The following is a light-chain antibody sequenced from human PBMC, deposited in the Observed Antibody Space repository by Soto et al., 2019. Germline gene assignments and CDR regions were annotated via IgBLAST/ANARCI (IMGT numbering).Light chain of an antibody. Sequence: EVLLTQSPATLSVSPGERATLSCRASQSVTSNLAWYQQIPGRAPRLLIHGVSTRATGTPARFSGSGSGTGFTLTISSLLSEDSAVYYCQQYDSWPYTFGQGTKLEIK. J-gene: IGKJ2*01. CDR2: GVS. V-gene: IGKV3-15*01. CDR3: QQYDSWPYT. CDR1: QSVTSN.